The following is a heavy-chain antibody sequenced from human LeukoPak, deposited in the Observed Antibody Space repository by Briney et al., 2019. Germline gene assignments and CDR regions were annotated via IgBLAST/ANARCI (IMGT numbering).Heavy chain of an antibody. J-gene: IGHJ4*02. V-gene: IGHV3-48*01. CDR2: ISSSSGTI. D-gene: IGHD6-13*01. Sequence: GGSLRLSCAASGFTFSSYSMNWVRQAPGKGLEWVSYISSSSGTIYYADSVKGRFTISRDNAKNSLYLQMNSLRAEDTAVYYCATDSIAAAGAHPFDYWGQGTLVTVSS. CDR3: ATDSIAAAGAHPFDY. CDR1: GFTFSSYS.